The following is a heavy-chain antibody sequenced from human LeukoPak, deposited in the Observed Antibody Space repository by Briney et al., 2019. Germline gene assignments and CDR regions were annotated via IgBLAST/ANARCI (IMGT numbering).Heavy chain of an antibody. D-gene: IGHD4-23*01. CDR1: GFTFSSYA. V-gene: IGHV3-30*04. Sequence: GGSLRLSCAASGFTFSSYAMHWVRQAPGKGLEWVAVISYDGSYKDYADSVKGRFTTSRDNSKNTLFLQMNSLRTEDTAVYYCARGARKGDDYGGFFDYWGQGTLVTVSS. CDR3: ARGARKGDDYGGFFDY. CDR2: ISYDGSYK. J-gene: IGHJ4*02.